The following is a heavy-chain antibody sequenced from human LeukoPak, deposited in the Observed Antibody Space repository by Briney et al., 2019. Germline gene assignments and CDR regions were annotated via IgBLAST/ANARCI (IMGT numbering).Heavy chain of an antibody. CDR3: AKGATSGWLLYWFDP. V-gene: IGHV3-23*01. CDR1: GLTSNTYA. D-gene: IGHD6-19*01. CDR2: ISGSGGST. Sequence: GGSLRLSCAVSGLTSNTYATSYAMTWVRQAPGKGLEWVSGISGSGGSTYYAESVKGRFTISRDNFKNTLDLQMNSLRDDDTAIYYCAKGATSGWLLYWFDPWGQGTLVTVSS. J-gene: IGHJ5*02.